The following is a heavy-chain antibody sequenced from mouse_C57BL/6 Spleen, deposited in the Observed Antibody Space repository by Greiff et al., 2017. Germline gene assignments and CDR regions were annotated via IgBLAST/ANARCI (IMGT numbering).Heavy chain of an antibody. J-gene: IGHJ2*01. CDR2: IDPSDSET. D-gene: IGHD2-3*01. Sequence: QVQLQQPGAELVRPGSSVKLSCKASGYTFTSYWMHWVKQRPIQGLEWIGNIDPSDSETHYNQKFKDKATLTVDKSSSTAYMRLSSLTSEDSAVYYCALYDGYYDFDYWGQGTTLTVSS. V-gene: IGHV1-52*01. CDR3: ALYDGYYDFDY. CDR1: GYTFTSYW.